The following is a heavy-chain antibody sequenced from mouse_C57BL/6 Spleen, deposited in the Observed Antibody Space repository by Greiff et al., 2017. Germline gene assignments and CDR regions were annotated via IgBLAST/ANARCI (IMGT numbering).Heavy chain of an antibody. CDR3: AKQTPIYYDYDGYFDV. Sequence: VKLVESGPGLVAPSQSLSITCTVSGFSLTSYGVSWVRQPPGKGLEWLGVIWGDGSTNYHSALISSLSISKDNSKSQVFLKLNSLQTDDTATYYCAKQTPIYYDYDGYFDVWGTGTTVTVSS. D-gene: IGHD2-4*01. V-gene: IGHV2-3*01. CDR2: IWGDGST. CDR1: GFSLTSYG. J-gene: IGHJ1*03.